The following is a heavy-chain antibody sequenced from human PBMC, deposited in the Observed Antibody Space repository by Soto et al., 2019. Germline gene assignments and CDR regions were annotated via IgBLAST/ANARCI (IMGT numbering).Heavy chain of an antibody. D-gene: IGHD3-22*01. CDR1: GGTFSSYS. J-gene: IGHJ6*02. V-gene: IGHV1-69*13. CDR2: IIPIFGTA. Sequence: ASVKVSCKASGGTFSSYSISWVRQAPGQGLEWMGGIIPIFGTANYAQKFQGRVTITADESTSTAYMELSSLRSEDTAVYYCARDREYYYDSSGYYYGMDVWGQGTTVNVSS. CDR3: ARDREYYYDSSGYYYGMDV.